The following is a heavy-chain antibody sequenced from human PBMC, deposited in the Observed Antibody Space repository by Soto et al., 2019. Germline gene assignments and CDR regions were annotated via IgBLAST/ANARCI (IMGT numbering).Heavy chain of an antibody. D-gene: IGHD3-22*01. Sequence: SETLSLTCTVSGGSISSSSYYWGWIRQPPGKGLEWIGSIYYSGSTYYNPSLKSRVTISVDTSKNQFSLKLSSVTAADTAVYYCARRHYYDSSGYYLYYFDYWGQGTLVTVSS. CDR1: GGSISSSSYY. CDR3: ARRHYYDSSGYYLYYFDY. V-gene: IGHV4-39*01. J-gene: IGHJ4*02. CDR2: IYYSGST.